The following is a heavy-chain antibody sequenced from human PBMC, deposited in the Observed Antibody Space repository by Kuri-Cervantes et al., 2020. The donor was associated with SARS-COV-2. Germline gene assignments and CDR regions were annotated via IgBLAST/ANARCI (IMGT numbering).Heavy chain of an antibody. CDR3: ARDSPDSSSWYYYYYGMDV. CDR2: ISSSSSYI. D-gene: IGHD6-13*01. Sequence: GGSLRLSCAASGFTFSSYSMNWVRQAPGKGLEWVSSISSSSSYIYYADSVKSRFTISRDNAKNSLYLQMNSLRAEDTAVYYCARDSPDSSSWYYYYYGMDVWGQGTTVTVSS. J-gene: IGHJ6*02. CDR1: GFTFSSYS. V-gene: IGHV3-21*01.